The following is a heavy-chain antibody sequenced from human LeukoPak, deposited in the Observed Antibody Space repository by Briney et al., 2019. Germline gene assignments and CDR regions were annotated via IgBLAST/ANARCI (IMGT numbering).Heavy chain of an antibody. D-gene: IGHD2-2*03. J-gene: IGHJ3*02. Sequence: GGSLRLSCAASGFTFSSYSMNWVRQAPGKGLEWVSSISSSSSYIYYADSVKGRFTISRDNAKNSLYLQVNSLRAEDTAVYYCARVTTQILDIVVVPAATLTGSYHFDIWGQGTMVTVSS. CDR3: ARVTTQILDIVVVPAATLTGSYHFDI. V-gene: IGHV3-21*01. CDR1: GFTFSSYS. CDR2: ISSSSSYI.